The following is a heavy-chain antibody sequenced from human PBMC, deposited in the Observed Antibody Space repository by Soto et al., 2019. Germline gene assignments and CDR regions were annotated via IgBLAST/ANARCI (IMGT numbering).Heavy chain of an antibody. D-gene: IGHD6-19*01. CDR1: GFTFSSYA. J-gene: IGHJ3*02. V-gene: IGHV3-23*01. CDR3: AKPGRGQWSCCADFDI. Sequence: EVQLLESGGGLVQPGGSLRVSCAASGFTFSSYAMNWVRQAPGKGLEWVSGISGSGDTYYADSVKGRFTISRDNSKNTLYLQVNRLRAEDMAVYYCAKPGRGQWSCCADFDIWGQGAMVTVSS. CDR2: ISGSGDT.